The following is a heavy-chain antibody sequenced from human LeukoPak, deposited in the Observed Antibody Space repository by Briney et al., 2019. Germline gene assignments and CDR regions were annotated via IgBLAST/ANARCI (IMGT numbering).Heavy chain of an antibody. CDR3: AKDPIAAGQYYYYGMDV. Sequence: GGSLRLSCAASGFTFSSYSMNWVRQAPGKGLEWVSAISGSGGSTYYADSVKGRFTISRDNSKNTLYLQMNSLRAEDTAVYYCAKDPIAAGQYYYYGMDVWGQGTTVTVSS. J-gene: IGHJ6*02. CDR1: GFTFSSYS. CDR2: ISGSGGST. V-gene: IGHV3-23*01. D-gene: IGHD6-25*01.